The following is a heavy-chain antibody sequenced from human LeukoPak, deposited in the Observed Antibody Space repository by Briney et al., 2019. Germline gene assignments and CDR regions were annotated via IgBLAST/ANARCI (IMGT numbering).Heavy chain of an antibody. CDR1: GFTFSNSV. D-gene: IGHD1-7*01. J-gene: IGHJ2*01. CDR3: AKANGITGTTYWYFDL. Sequence: PGGSLRLSCAASGFTFSNSVMSWVRQAPEKGLEWLSVYNGGNDGTYYADSVKGRFTISRDNSKNTLYPQLNSLRTEDTAVYYCAKANGITGTTYWYFDLWGRGTLVTVSS. V-gene: IGHV3-23*01. CDR2: YNGGNDGT.